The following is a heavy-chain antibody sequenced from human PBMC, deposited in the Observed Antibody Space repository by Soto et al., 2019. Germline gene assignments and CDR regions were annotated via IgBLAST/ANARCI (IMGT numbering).Heavy chain of an antibody. D-gene: IGHD3-16*02. V-gene: IGHV3-15*07. CDR2: IKSKTDGGTT. J-gene: IGHJ4*02. CDR1: GFTFSNAW. Sequence: GGSLRLSCAASGFTFSNAWMNWVRQAPGKGLEWVGRIKSKTDGGTTDYAAPVKGRFTISRDDSKNTLYLQMNSLKTEDTAVYYCTTEEVMITFGGVIVSPFFDYWGQGTLVTVSS. CDR3: TTEEVMITFGGVIVSPFFDY.